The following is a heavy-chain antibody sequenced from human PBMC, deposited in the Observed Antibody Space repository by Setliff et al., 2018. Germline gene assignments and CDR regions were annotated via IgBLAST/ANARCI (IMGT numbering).Heavy chain of an antibody. J-gene: IGHJ4*02. V-gene: IGHV3-33*08. D-gene: IGHD6-19*01. CDR1: GFTFDDYG. CDR2: IWFDGSNK. Sequence: PGGSLRLSCAASGFTFDDYGMNWVRQAPGKGLEWVAFIWFDGSNKYYAASVTGRFTISRDNSRDTLYLQMNNLRVEDTAVYYCVRDPPGSGFAFESWGQGTLVTVS. CDR3: VRDPPGSGFAFES.